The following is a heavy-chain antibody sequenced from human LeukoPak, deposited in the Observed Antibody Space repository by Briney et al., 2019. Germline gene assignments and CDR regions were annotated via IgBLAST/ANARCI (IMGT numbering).Heavy chain of an antibody. CDR1: GGSISSYY. CDR3: ARGYWFYFDY. J-gene: IGHJ4*02. D-gene: IGHD2-8*02. Sequence: SETLSLTCTVSGGSISSYYWSWIRQPPGKGLEWIGYIYYSGSTNYNPSLKSRVTISVDTSKNQFSLKLHSVTSTDTAVYYCARGYWFYFDYWGQGTQVTVSS. V-gene: IGHV4-59*08. CDR2: IYYSGST.